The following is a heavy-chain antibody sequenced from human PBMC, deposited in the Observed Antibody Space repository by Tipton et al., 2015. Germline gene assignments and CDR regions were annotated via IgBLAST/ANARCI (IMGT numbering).Heavy chain of an antibody. D-gene: IGHD3-9*01. J-gene: IGHJ5*02. Sequence: SLRLSCSAYGFTFSDYTMNWVRQAPGKGLEWVSAIGASGYIYYAAPVKGRFTISRDSAKNSLYLQMNSLRAEDTAVYYCSRGYDWYFDRWGQGTLVIVSS. CDR3: SRGYDWYFDR. V-gene: IGHV3-69-1*01. CDR1: GFTFSDYT. CDR2: IGASGYI.